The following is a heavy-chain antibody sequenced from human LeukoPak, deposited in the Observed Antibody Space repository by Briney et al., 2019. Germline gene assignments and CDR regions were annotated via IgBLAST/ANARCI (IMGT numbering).Heavy chain of an antibody. Sequence: PGGSLRLSCAASGFIFSSYAMSWVRQAPGKGLEWVSAISGSGGSTYYADSVKGRLTISRDNSKNTLYLQMNSLRAEDTAVYYCAKGGPNYYDSSGYYYFDYWGQGTLVTVSS. CDR3: AKGGPNYYDSSGYYYFDY. D-gene: IGHD3-22*01. CDR1: GFIFSSYA. J-gene: IGHJ4*02. CDR2: ISGSGGST. V-gene: IGHV3-23*01.